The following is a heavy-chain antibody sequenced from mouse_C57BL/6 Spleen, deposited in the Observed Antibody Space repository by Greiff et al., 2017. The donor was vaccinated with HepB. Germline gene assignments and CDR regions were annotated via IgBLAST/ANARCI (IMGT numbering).Heavy chain of an antibody. Sequence: EVKLLESGGGLVKPGGSLKLSCAASGFTFSDYGMHWVRQAPEKGLEWVAYISSSSSTIYYADTVKGRFTISRDNAKNTLFLQMTSLRSEDTAMYYCARRYDYDAVYFDYWGQGTTLTVSS. D-gene: IGHD2-4*01. CDR2: ISSSSSTI. CDR1: GFTFSDYG. J-gene: IGHJ2*01. CDR3: ARRYDYDAVYFDY. V-gene: IGHV5-17*01.